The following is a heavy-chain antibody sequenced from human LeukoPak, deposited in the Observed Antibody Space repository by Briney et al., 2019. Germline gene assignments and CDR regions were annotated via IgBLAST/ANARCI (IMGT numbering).Heavy chain of an antibody. CDR1: GFTVSSNY. D-gene: IGHD3-22*01. V-gene: IGHV3-53*01. Sequence: GGSLRLSCAASGFTVSSNYMNWVRQAPGKGLEWVSIIYSGGNTHYADSVKGRLTISRDNSQNTLYLQMNSLRPEDTAVYYCARLLYYYDSSIHQRYFDYWGQGTLVTVSS. J-gene: IGHJ4*02. CDR2: IYSGGNT. CDR3: ARLLYYYDSSIHQRYFDY.